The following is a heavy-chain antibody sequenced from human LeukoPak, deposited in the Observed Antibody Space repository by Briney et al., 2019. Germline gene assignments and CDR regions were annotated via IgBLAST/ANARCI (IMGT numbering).Heavy chain of an antibody. J-gene: IGHJ4*02. V-gene: IGHV4-34*01. CDR1: GGSFSGYY. D-gene: IGHD6-6*01. CDR2: INHSGST. CDR3: ARGRKQAAQYYFDY. Sequence: SETLSLTCAVYGGSFSGYYWSWIRQPPGKGLEWIGEINHSGSTNYNPSLKSRVTISVDTSKNQFSLKLSSVTAADTAVYYCARGRKQAAQYYFDYWGQRTLVTVSS.